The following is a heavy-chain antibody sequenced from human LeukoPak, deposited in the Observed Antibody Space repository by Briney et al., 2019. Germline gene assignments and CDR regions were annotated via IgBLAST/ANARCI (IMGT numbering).Heavy chain of an antibody. CDR3: ARDGLRRPPTPYCGGDCPLDY. Sequence: ETLSLTCAVYGGSFSGYYWSWIRQPPGKGLEWVSGTNWDGGRTGYADSVKGRFTISRDNAKNSLYLQMNSLRVEDTAMYYCARDGLRRPPTPYCGGDCPLDYWGQGTLVSVSS. CDR2: TNWDGGRT. V-gene: IGHV3-20*04. D-gene: IGHD2-21*02. J-gene: IGHJ4*02. CDR1: GGSFSGYY.